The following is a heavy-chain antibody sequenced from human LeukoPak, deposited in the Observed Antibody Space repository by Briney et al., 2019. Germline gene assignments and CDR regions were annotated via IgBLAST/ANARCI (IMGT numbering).Heavy chain of an antibody. CDR1: GSTFSSYV. CDR2: VSYDGSLE. D-gene: IGHD6-13*01. Sequence: GWSLRLSCAASGSTFSSYVMHWVRQAAGKGLEWVAVVSYDGSLEYYGDSVKGRFTISRDNSKNTLSLQMNSLRAEDTAVYYCAKEYSNTWYYFDFWGQGTLVTVSS. J-gene: IGHJ4*02. V-gene: IGHV3-30*18. CDR3: AKEYSNTWYYFDF.